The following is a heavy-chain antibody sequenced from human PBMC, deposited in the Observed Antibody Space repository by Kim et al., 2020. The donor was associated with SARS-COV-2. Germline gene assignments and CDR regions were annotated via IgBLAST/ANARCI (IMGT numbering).Heavy chain of an antibody. Sequence: GGSLRLSCAASGFTFSTYTMQWVRRAPGKGLEWVAVISYDGSSKYYADSVKGRFTISRDNSKNTLYLQMNSLRLEDTAMYYCARDRDGLGSYYDSWGQG. CDR1: GFTFSTYT. J-gene: IGHJ5*01. D-gene: IGHD3-10*01. CDR2: ISYDGSSK. V-gene: IGHV3-30*04. CDR3: ARDRDGLGSYYDS.